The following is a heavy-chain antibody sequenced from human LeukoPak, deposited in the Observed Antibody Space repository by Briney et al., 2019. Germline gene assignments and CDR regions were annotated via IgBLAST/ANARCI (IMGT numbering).Heavy chain of an antibody. D-gene: IGHD2/OR15-2a*01. J-gene: IGHJ3*02. CDR3: ARRRSPSNIPDAFDI. Sequence: GESLKISCKGSGYSFTSYWIGWVRQMPGKGLEWMGIIYPGDSDTRYSPSFQGQVTISADKSISTAYLQWSSLKASDTAMYYCARRRSPSNIPDAFDIWGQGTMVTVSS. V-gene: IGHV5-51*01. CDR2: IYPGDSDT. CDR1: GYSFTSYW.